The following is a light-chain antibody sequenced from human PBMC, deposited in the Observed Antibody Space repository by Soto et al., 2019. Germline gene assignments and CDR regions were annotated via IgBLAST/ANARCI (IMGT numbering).Light chain of an antibody. CDR2: QDS. V-gene: IGLV3-1*01. CDR1: KLGDKY. Sequence: SYELTQPPSVSVSPGQTASITCSGDKLGDKYACWYQQKPGQSPVLVIYQDSRRPSGIPERFSGSNSGNTATLTISGTQAMDEADYYCQAWDSSTDFFGTGTKVTVL. J-gene: IGLJ1*01. CDR3: QAWDSSTDF.